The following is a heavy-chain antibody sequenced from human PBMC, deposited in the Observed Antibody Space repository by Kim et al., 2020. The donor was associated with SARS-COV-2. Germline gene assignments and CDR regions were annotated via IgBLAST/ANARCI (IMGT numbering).Heavy chain of an antibody. V-gene: IGHV4-4*02. J-gene: IGHJ1*01. CDR2: IYHSGST. CDR3: ARGDSSSWYAAEYFQH. Sequence: SETLSLTCAVSGGSISSSNWWSWVRQPPGKGLEWIGEIYHSGSTNYNPSLKSRVTISVDKSKNQFSLKLSSVTAADTAVYYCARGDSSSWYAAEYFQHWGQGTLVTVSS. CDR1: GGSISSSNW. D-gene: IGHD6-13*01.